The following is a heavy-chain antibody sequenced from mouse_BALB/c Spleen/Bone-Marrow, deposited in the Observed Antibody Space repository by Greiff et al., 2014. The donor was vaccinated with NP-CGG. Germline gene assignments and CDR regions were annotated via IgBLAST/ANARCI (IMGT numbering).Heavy chain of an antibody. CDR3: TRSNYGYWYFDV. CDR2: INLSNGGT. V-gene: IGHV1S81*02. Sequence: GAELVKPGASVKLSCKASGYTFTRYYMYWIKQRPGQGLEWIGEINLSNGGTHFNEKFKSKATLTVDKSSSTAYMQLSSLTSEDSAVYYCTRSNYGYWYFDVWGAGTTVTVPS. D-gene: IGHD1-1*01. CDR1: GYTFTRYY. J-gene: IGHJ1*01.